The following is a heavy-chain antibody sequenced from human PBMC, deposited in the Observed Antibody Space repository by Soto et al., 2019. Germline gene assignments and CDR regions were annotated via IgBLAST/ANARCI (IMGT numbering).Heavy chain of an antibody. CDR2: ISGSGGST. CDR1: GFTFSSYA. J-gene: IGHJ6*02. Sequence: GGSLRLSCAASGFTFSSYAMSWVRQAPGKGLEWVSAISGSGGSTYYADSVKGRFTISRDNSKDTLYLQMNSLRAEDTAVYYCAKDDYGVLGRRLGGRLGMDVWGQGTTVTVSS. D-gene: IGHD3-16*01. CDR3: AKDDYGVLGRRLGGRLGMDV. V-gene: IGHV3-23*01.